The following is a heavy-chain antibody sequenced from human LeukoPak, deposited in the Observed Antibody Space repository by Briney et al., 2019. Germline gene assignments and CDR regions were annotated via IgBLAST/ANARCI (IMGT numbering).Heavy chain of an antibody. Sequence: GASVKVSCKASGGTFSSYAISWVRQAPGQGLEWMGRIIPILGIANYAQKFQGRVTITADKSTSTAYMELSSLRSEDTAVYYCARDRVSARGPVRSGWLSGAFDIWGQGTMVTVSS. CDR3: ARDRVSARGPVRSGWLSGAFDI. CDR2: IIPILGIA. D-gene: IGHD6-19*01. V-gene: IGHV1-69*04. J-gene: IGHJ3*02. CDR1: GGTFSSYA.